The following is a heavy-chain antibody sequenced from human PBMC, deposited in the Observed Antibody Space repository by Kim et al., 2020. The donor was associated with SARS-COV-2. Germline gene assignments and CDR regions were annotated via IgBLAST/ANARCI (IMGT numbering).Heavy chain of an antibody. V-gene: IGHV3-53*01. J-gene: IGHJ4*02. CDR1: GFTVSSYC. CDR2: IYPDGYS. CDR3: GRLDIGDDY. Sequence: GGSLRLSCAASGFTVSSYCMSWVRQTPGKGLEWVSFIYPDGYSYYADSVKGRFTISRDTSESTLYLQMNSLRADDTAVYYCGRLDIGDDYWGQGTLVTVSS. D-gene: IGHD4-17*01.